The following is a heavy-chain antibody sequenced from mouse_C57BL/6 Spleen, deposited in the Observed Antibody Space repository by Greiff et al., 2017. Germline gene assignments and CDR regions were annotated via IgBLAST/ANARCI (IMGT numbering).Heavy chain of an antibody. D-gene: IGHD1-1*01. V-gene: IGHV2-6*01. CDR2: IWGVGST. CDR1: GFSLTSYG. J-gene: IGHJ3*01. CDR3: ASGLEDYGSSTYAY. Sequence: VMLVESGPGLVAPSQSLSITCTVSGFSLTSYGVDWVRQSPGKGLEWLGVIWGVGSTNYNSALKSRLSLSKDNSKGQVFLKMNSLQTDDKAMYYCASGLEDYGSSTYAYWGQGTLVTVSA.